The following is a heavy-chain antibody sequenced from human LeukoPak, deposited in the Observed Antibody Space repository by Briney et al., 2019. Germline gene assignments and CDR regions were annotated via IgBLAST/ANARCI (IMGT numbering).Heavy chain of an antibody. CDR1: GYTFSSYY. CDR2: INPSGGST. V-gene: IGHV1-46*01. CDR3: ARTGYYYDSSGPSDAFDI. J-gene: IGHJ3*02. D-gene: IGHD3-22*01. Sequence: ASVKVSCKASGYTFSSYYIHWVRQAPGQGLEWMGIINPSGGSTSYAQKFQGRVTMTRDTSTGTVYMELSSLRSEDTAVYYCARTGYYYDSSGPSDAFDIWGQGTMVTVSS.